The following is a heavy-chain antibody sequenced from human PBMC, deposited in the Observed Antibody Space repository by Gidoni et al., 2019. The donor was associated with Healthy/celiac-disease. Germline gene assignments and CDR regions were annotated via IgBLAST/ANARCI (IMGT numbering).Heavy chain of an antibody. CDR1: GGSCSGDY. Sequence: QVQLQQWGAGLVKPSETLSLTSAVVGGSCSGDYWSWIRQPPGKGLEWIGDITHSGSTHYNPSLKSRVPISVDTSKTQFSLKLSSVTAADTAVYYCARAPGASRRPRVPHAFDIWGQGTMVTVSS. CDR2: ITHSGST. V-gene: IGHV4-34*01. D-gene: IGHD3-10*01. J-gene: IGHJ3*02. CDR3: ARAPGASRRPRVPHAFDI.